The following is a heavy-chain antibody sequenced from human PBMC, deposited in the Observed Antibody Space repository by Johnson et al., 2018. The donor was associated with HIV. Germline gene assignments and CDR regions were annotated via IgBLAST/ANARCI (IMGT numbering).Heavy chain of an antibody. D-gene: IGHD1-26*01. CDR2: INWNGSTI. J-gene: IGHJ3*02. CDR1: GFTFSDYY. V-gene: IGHV3-11*04. Sequence: QVQLVESGGGLVQPGGSLRLSCAASGFTFSDYYMSWIRQAPGKGLEWVSGINWNGSTIYYADSVKGRFTISRDNAKNSLYLQMNSLRAEDTAVYYCARDRTSQRWELLPDDAFDIWGQGTMVTVSS. CDR3: ARDRTSQRWELLPDDAFDI.